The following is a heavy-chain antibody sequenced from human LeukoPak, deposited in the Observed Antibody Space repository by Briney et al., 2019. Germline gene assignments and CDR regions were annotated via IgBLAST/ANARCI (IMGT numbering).Heavy chain of an antibody. CDR3: ATNPYVTFYSMDV. Sequence: GASVKVSCKASGYTFTGYYIHWVRQAPGQGLEWMGWINSISGGTQYAQKFQVRVTMTSDTSISTAYMELSRLTSDDTAVYYCATNPYVTFYSMDVWGRGTTVTVSS. CDR1: GYTFTGYY. V-gene: IGHV1-2*02. D-gene: IGHD3-10*02. CDR2: INSISGGT. J-gene: IGHJ6*02.